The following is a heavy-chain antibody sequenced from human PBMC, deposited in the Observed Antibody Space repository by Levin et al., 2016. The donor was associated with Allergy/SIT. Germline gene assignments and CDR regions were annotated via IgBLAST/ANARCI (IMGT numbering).Heavy chain of an antibody. D-gene: IGHD2-2*01. CDR1: GGSIGSTSDYY. CDR2: FYYSGTT. J-gene: IGHJ4*02. V-gene: IGHV4-39*01. CDR3: TTSDCSTTSCRFDQ. Sequence: SETLSLTCTVSGGSIGSTSDYYWGWIRQPPGKGLEFIAIFYYSGTTYYNPSLKSRITGSIDTSQSQFSLKLSSVTAADTALYYCTTSDCSTTSCRFDQWGQGTLVTVSS.